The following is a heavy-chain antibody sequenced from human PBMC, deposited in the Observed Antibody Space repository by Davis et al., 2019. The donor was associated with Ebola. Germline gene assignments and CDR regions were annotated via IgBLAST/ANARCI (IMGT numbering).Heavy chain of an antibody. D-gene: IGHD3-9*01. J-gene: IGHJ6*02. CDR3: ARGVFGHYDILTRYGMDV. Sequence: ASVKVSCKASGYTFTSYGISWVRQAPGQGLEWMGWMNPNSGNTGYAQKFQGRVTMTRNTSISTAYMELSSLRSEDTAVYYCARGVFGHYDILTRYGMDVWGQGTTVTVSS. CDR2: MNPNSGNT. V-gene: IGHV1-8*02. CDR1: GYTFTSYG.